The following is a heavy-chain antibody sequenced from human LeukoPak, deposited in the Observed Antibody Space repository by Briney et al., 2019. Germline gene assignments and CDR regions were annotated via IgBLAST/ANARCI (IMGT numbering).Heavy chain of an antibody. D-gene: IGHD2-21*02. CDR3: ARDAETAGADYFDY. CDR1: GGSISSYY. J-gene: IGHJ4*02. Sequence: SETLSLTCTVSGGSISSYYWSWLRQPPGKGLEWIGYIYYSGSTNYNPSLKSRVTISVDTSKNQFSLKLSSVTAADTAVYYCARDAETAGADYFDYWGQGTLVTVSS. V-gene: IGHV4-59*01. CDR2: IYYSGST.